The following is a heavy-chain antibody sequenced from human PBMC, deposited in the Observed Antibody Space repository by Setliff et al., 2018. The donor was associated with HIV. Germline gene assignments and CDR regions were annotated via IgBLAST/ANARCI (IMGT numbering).Heavy chain of an antibody. CDR2: INPNSGGT. V-gene: IGHV1-2*02. CDR3: SRDRLGYNFYYYGMDV. D-gene: IGHD5-12*01. CDR1: GDTFTGYY. J-gene: IGHJ6*02. Sequence: GASVKVSCKAPGDTFTGYYMHWVRQAPGQGLEWMGWINPNSGGTNYAQKFQGRVIMTRDTSISTAYMQLSRLRSDDTAVYYCSRDRLGYNFYYYGMDVWGQGTTVTVSS.